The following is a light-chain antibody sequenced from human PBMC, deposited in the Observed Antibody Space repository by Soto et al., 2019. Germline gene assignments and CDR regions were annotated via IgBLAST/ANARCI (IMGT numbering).Light chain of an antibody. Sequence: DIQLTQSPSFLSASVGDRVTITCRASQDISSSLAWYQQKPGKAPKLLIYDASTLQTGVPSRFRCSGSGTEYTLTISSLQPEDFATYSCQQLASYPIGTFGGGTKVEIK. J-gene: IGKJ4*01. V-gene: IGKV1-9*01. CDR3: QQLASYPIGT. CDR2: DAS. CDR1: QDISSS.